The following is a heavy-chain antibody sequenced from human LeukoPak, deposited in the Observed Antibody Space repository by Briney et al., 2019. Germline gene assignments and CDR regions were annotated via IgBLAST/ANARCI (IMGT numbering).Heavy chain of an antibody. CDR1: GGSISSSNW. D-gene: IGHD4-23*01. CDR2: IYHSGST. Sequence: PSETLSLTCAVSGGSISSSNWWSWVRQPPGKGLEWIGEIYHSGSTNYNPSLKSRVTISVDTSKNQFSLKLSSVTAADTAVYYCARNYGGSTYYYYYYMDVWGKGTTVTVSS. V-gene: IGHV4-4*02. CDR3: ARNYGGSTYYYYYYMDV. J-gene: IGHJ6*03.